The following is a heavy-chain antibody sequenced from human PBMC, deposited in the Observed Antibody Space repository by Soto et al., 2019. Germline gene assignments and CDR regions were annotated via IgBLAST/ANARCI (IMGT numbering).Heavy chain of an antibody. Sequence: SETLSLTCTVSAGSISSSSYYWGWIRQPPGKGLEWIGSIYYSGSTYYIPSLKSRVTISVDTSKNHFSRKRSSVTAADTAVYYCARLGEQQLVRLYYYYYGMDVWGQGTTVTVSS. D-gene: IGHD6-13*01. CDR1: AGSISSSSYY. CDR2: IYYSGST. CDR3: ARLGEQQLVRLYYYYYGMDV. V-gene: IGHV4-39*01. J-gene: IGHJ6*02.